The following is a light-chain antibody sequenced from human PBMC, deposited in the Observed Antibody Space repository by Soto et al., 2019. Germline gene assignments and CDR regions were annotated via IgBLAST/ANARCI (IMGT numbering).Light chain of an antibody. CDR2: AVP. Sequence: EIVLTQSPGTLSLSPGERATLSCRASQRVSNNYFAWYQQKPGQAPRFLIYAVPSRATGTPDRFSGSGSGTDFTLTISRLEPEDFAVYYCHQYGSSPPTFGQGTNLEIK. CDR1: QRVSNNY. CDR3: HQYGSSPPT. V-gene: IGKV3-20*01. J-gene: IGKJ2*01.